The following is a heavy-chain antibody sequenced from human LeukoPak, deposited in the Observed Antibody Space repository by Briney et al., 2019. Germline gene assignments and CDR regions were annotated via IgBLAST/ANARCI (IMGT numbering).Heavy chain of an antibody. J-gene: IGHJ3*02. CDR3: ARTSQYHYDSSGYYYDAFDI. Sequence: GGSLRLSCAASGFTFSDHYMDWVRQAPGKGLEWVGRTRNKANSYTTEYAASVKGRFTISRDDSKNSLYLQMNSLKTEDTAVCYCARTSQYHYDSSGYYYDAFDIWGQGTMVTVSS. CDR2: TRNKANSYTT. CDR1: GFTFSDHY. V-gene: IGHV3-72*01. D-gene: IGHD3-22*01.